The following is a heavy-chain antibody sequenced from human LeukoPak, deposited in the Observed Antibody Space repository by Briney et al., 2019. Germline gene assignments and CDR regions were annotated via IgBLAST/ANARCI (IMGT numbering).Heavy chain of an antibody. CDR2: IRTKTDGGTT. D-gene: IGHD3-16*01. J-gene: IGHJ4*02. CDR1: GFTFDTDW. V-gene: IGHV3-15*01. CDR3: TTGGPRRH. Sequence: GGSLRLSCAASGFTFDTDWMNWVRQAPGKGLEWVGLIRTKTDGGTTDNAAPVKGRFAISRDDSRNMLFLQMNSLKTEDTGVYYCTTGGPRRHWGQGTLVTVSS.